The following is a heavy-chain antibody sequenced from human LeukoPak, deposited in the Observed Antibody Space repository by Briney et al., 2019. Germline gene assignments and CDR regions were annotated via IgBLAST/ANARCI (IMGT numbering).Heavy chain of an antibody. CDR3: ARDPNHIAANWFDP. V-gene: IGHV4-61*02. D-gene: IGHD6-13*01. CDR2: IYTSGST. J-gene: IGHJ5*02. CDR1: GGSISSGSYY. Sequence: KASQTLSLTCTVSGGSISSGSYYWSWIRQPAGKGLEWIGRIYTSGSTNYNPSLKSRVTISVDTSKNQFSLKLSSVTAADTAVYYCARDPNHIAANWFDPWGQGTLVTVSS.